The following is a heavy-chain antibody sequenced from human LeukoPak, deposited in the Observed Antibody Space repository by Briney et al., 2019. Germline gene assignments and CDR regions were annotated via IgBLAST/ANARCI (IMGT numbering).Heavy chain of an antibody. D-gene: IGHD3-22*01. CDR1: GFTVSSNY. CDR2: IYSGGSA. V-gene: IGHV3-53*01. J-gene: IGHJ4*02. Sequence: GGSLRLSCAASGFTVSSNYMSWVRQAPGKELEWVSVIYSGGSAYHADSVKGRFTISRDNSKNTLYLQMNSLRAEDTAVYYCARDHGGDSTAYTDYWGQGTLVTVSS. CDR3: ARDHGGDSTAYTDY.